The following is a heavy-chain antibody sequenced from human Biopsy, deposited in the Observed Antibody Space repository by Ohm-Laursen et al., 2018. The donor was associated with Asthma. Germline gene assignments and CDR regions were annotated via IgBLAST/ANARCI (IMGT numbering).Heavy chain of an antibody. V-gene: IGHV3-48*02. CDR1: GFTFSSYS. CDR3: ARFKRGYSYGYAGVFDY. J-gene: IGHJ4*02. D-gene: IGHD5-18*01. CDR2: ISSSSSTI. Sequence: GSLRLSCAASGFTFSSYSMNWVRQAPGKGLEWVSYISSSSSTIYYADSVKDRFTISRDNAKNSLYLQMNSLRDEDTAVYYCARFKRGYSYGYAGVFDYWGQGTLVTVSS.